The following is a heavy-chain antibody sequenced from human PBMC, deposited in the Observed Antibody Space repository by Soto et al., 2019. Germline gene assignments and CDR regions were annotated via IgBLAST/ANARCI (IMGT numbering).Heavy chain of an antibody. V-gene: IGHV3-33*01. CDR3: ARGAYCSGGSCPHDAFDI. D-gene: IGHD2-15*01. CDR2: IWYDGSNK. CDR1: GFTFSSYG. J-gene: IGHJ3*02. Sequence: QVQLVESGGGVVQPGRSLRLSCAASGFTFSSYGMHWVRQAPGKGLEWVAVIWYDGSNKYYADSVKGRFTISRDNSKNTLYLRMNSLRAEDTAVYYCARGAYCSGGSCPHDAFDIWGQGTMVTVSS.